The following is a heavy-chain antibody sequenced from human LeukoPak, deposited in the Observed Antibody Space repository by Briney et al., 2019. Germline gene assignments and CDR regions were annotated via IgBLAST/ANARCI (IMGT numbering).Heavy chain of an antibody. CDR3: ARDRGQLSNWFDP. J-gene: IGHJ5*02. CDR1: GFTSSSYG. Sequence: GGSLRLSCTASGFTSSSYGMHWVRQAPGKGLEWVAIIWHDASNKYYADSVKGRFTISRDNSKNTMYLEMNSLRVEDTAVYYCARDRGQLSNWFDPWGQGTLVTVSS. D-gene: IGHD2-2*01. CDR2: IWHDASNK. V-gene: IGHV3-33*01.